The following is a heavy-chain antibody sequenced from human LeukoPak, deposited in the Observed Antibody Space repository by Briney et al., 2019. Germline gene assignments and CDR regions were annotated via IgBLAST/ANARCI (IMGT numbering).Heavy chain of an antibody. CDR2: ISSSSSYI. J-gene: IGHJ6*03. CDR3: AREGVSSGYDSGIYYYYYMDV. D-gene: IGHD5-12*01. Sequence: GGSLRLSCAASGFTFSSYSMNWVRQAPGKGLEWVSSISSSSSYIYYADSVKGRFTISRDNAKNSLYLQMNSLRAEDTAVYYCAREGVSSGYDSGIYYYYYMDVWGKGTTVTISS. CDR1: GFTFSSYS. V-gene: IGHV3-21*01.